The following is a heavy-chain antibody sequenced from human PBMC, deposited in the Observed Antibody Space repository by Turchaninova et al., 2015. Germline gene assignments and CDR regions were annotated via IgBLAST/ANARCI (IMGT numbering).Heavy chain of an antibody. CDR3: AHRAYYCTGGSCFSA. J-gene: IGHJ5*02. D-gene: IGHD2-15*01. CDR2: IYWDDDK. Sequence: QITLKESGPTLLKPTQTLTLPCTFSGFSLSTNGVGVGWTRPPPGKALEWLALIYWDDDKHYSPSLKSRLTITKDTSKNQVVLTMTNMDPVDTATYYCAHRAYYCTGGSCFSAWGQGTLVTVSS. CDR1: GFSLSTNGVG. V-gene: IGHV2-5*02.